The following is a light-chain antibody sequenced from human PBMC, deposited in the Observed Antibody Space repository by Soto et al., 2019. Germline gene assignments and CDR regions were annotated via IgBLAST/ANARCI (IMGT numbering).Light chain of an antibody. CDR1: QDISNY. Sequence: DIQMTQSPSSLSASVGDRVTITCQASQDISNYLNWYQQKPGKAPKLLIYDASNLETGVPSRFSGSGSGTDFTFTISRLQPEDIATYYCQQYDNLPPTLGGGTKVEIK. CDR3: QQYDNLPPT. CDR2: DAS. J-gene: IGKJ4*01. V-gene: IGKV1-33*01.